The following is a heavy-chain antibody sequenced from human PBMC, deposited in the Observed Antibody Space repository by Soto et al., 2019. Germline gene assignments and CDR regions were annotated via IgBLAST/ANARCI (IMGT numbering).Heavy chain of an antibody. CDR2: MSPNNGNT. Sequence: QVQLVQSGVELKKPGASVRVSCKASGYTFTNYGISWVRQAPGQGLEWVAWMSPNNGNTHYAPKLQGRVTMTRDTHTNTAYLDLRSLRSDDTAVYYCARVQSSGYDYWGQGTLVTVSS. D-gene: IGHD5-12*01. CDR3: ARVQSSGYDY. J-gene: IGHJ4*02. V-gene: IGHV1-18*04. CDR1: GYTFTNYG.